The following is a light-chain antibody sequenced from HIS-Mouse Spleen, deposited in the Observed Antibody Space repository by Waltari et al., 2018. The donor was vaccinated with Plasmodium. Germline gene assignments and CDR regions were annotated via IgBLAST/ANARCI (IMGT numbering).Light chain of an antibody. CDR3: QQYYSYPFT. Sequence: IRMTQSPSSFSASTGDRVTIPCRASQGISSYLAWYQQKPGKAPKLLIYAASTLQSGVPSRFSGSGSGTDFTLTISCLQSEDFATYYCQQYYSYPFTFGPGTKVDIK. J-gene: IGKJ3*01. V-gene: IGKV1-8*01. CDR1: QGISSY. CDR2: AAS.